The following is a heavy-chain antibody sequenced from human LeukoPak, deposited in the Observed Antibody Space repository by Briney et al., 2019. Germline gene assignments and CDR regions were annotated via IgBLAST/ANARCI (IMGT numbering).Heavy chain of an antibody. D-gene: IGHD6-19*01. Sequence: GGSLRLSCAASGFTFSSYWMSWVRQAPGKGLEWVANIKQDGSEKYYVDSVKGRFTISRDNAKNSLYLQMNSLRAEDTAVYYCAREWGGSGFRAPHDYWGQGTLVTVSS. J-gene: IGHJ4*02. CDR1: GFTFSSYW. V-gene: IGHV3-7*01. CDR2: IKQDGSEK. CDR3: AREWGGSGFRAPHDY.